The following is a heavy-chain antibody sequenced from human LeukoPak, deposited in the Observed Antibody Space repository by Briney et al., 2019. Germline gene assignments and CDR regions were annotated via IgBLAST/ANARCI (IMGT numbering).Heavy chain of an antibody. D-gene: IGHD2-15*01. J-gene: IGHJ4*02. CDR1: GFTFSSYG. V-gene: IGHV3-33*01. Sequence: PGRSLRLSCAASGFTFSSYGMHWVRQAPGKGLEWVAVIWYDGSNKYYTDSVKGRFTITRDNSKNTLYLQMNSLRAEDTAVYYCARAGYCSGSSCYGIDYWGQGTLVTVSS. CDR2: IWYDGSNK. CDR3: ARAGYCSGSSCYGIDY.